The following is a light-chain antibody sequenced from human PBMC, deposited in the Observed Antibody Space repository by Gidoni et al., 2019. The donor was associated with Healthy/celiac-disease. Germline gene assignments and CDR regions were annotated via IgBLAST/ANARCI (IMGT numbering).Light chain of an antibody. J-gene: IGKJ3*01. V-gene: IGKV3-15*01. Sequence: EIVMTQSQATLSVSPGERATLSCRASQSVSSNLAWYQQKPGQAPRLLIYVASTRTTGIPSRFSGSGSGTEFTLTISSLQSEDFAVYYCQQYDNWPLFTFGPGTKVDIK. CDR2: VAS. CDR1: QSVSSN. CDR3: QQYDNWPLFT.